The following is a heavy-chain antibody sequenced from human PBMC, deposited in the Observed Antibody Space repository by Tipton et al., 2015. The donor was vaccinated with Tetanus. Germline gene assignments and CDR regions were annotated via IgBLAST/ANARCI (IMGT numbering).Heavy chain of an antibody. CDR3: AKGRAAATYFFDY. D-gene: IGHD6-25*01. CDR1: GFMFSSYT. J-gene: IGHJ4*02. V-gene: IGHV3-23*01. Sequence: SLRLSCAASGFMFSSYTMSWVRQAPGKGLECVSAIGGSGGASYYADSVKGRFTISRDSSKSTLYLQVHSLRVEDTAIYFCAKGRAAATYFFDYWGQGTPVTVSS. CDR2: IGGSGGAS.